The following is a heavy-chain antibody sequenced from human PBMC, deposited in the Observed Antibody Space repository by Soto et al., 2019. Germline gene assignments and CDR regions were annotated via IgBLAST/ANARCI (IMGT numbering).Heavy chain of an antibody. V-gene: IGHV3-23*01. CDR2: ISGSGGST. J-gene: IGHJ3*02. CDR1: GFTFSSYA. D-gene: IGHD2-2*01. Sequence: GGSLRLSCAASGFTFSSYAMSWVRQAPGKGLEWVSAISGSGGSTYYADSVKGRFTISRDNSKNRLYLQMNSLRAEDTAVYYCAKDVRGQLLSNPDAFDIWGQGTMVTVSS. CDR3: AKDVRGQLLSNPDAFDI.